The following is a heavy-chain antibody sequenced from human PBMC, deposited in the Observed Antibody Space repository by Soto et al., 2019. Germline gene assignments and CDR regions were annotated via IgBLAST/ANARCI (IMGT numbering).Heavy chain of an antibody. CDR3: ARDSPTGIVVVPAAVLGDYYYYMDV. J-gene: IGHJ6*03. CDR1: GGTFSSYT. Sequence: ASVKVSCKASGGTFSSYTISWVRQAPGQGLEWMGRIIPILGIANYAQKFQGRVTITADKSTSTAYMELSSLRSEDTAVYYCARDSPTGIVVVPAAVLGDYYYYMDVWGKGTTVTVSS. V-gene: IGHV1-69*04. D-gene: IGHD2-2*01. CDR2: IIPILGIA.